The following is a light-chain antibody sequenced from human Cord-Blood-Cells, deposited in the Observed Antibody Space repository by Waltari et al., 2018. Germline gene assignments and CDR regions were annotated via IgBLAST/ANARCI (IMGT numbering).Light chain of an antibody. V-gene: IGLV2-8*01. J-gene: IGLJ1*01. Sequence: QSALTQPPSASGSPGQSVTISCTGPSSDVGGYNYVSWYQQHPGKAPKPMIYEVSTRPSGVPDRFSGSKSGNTASLTVSGLQAEDEADYYCSSYAGSNNYVFGTGTKVTVL. CDR1: SSDVGGYNY. CDR2: EVS. CDR3: SSYAGSNNYV.